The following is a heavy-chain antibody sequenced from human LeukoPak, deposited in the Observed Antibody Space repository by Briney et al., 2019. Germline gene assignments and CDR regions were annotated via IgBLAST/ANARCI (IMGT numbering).Heavy chain of an antibody. CDR1: VYAITSGYY. V-gene: IGHV4-38-2*02. J-gene: IGHJ5*02. CDR3: ARDRPATIDYGDYNWFDP. CDR2: IYHSGGT. Sequence: LETLSLTCTLSVYAITSGYYWGWIRQPPGKGLEWIGSIYHSGGTSYNPSLKSRVTISVDPSKNTFSLKLSSVTAADTAVYYCARDRPATIDYGDYNWFDPWGQGTPVTVSS. D-gene: IGHD4-17*01.